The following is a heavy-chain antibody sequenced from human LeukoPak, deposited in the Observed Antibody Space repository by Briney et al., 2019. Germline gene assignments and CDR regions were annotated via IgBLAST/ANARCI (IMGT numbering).Heavy chain of an antibody. J-gene: IGHJ6*02. CDR1: GLTFSSHW. V-gene: IGHV3-33*08. Sequence: GGSLRLSCAASGLTFSSHWMHWVRQAPGKGLEWVAVIWYDGSNQYYADSVKGRFTISRYNSKNMLYLQMNSLRAEDTAVYFCARDYYDSSGYSNYGMDVWGQGTTVTVSS. CDR2: IWYDGSNQ. D-gene: IGHD3-22*01. CDR3: ARDYYDSSGYSNYGMDV.